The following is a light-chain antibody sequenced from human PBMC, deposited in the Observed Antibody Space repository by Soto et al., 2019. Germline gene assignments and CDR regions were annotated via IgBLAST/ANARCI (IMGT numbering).Light chain of an antibody. CDR2: GAS. V-gene: IGKV3-15*01. Sequence: EIVMTQSPATLSVSPGERATLSCRASQSVSSDLAWYQQKPGQAPRLLIYGASTRATGIPARFSGSGSGTEFTLSISSLQSEDFAVYYCQQYNSWRTFGQGTKVDIK. CDR1: QSVSSD. J-gene: IGKJ1*01. CDR3: QQYNSWRT.